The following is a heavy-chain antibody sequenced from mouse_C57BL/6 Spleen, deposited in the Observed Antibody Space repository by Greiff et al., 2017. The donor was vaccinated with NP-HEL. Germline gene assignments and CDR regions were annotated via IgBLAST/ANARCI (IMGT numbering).Heavy chain of an antibody. Sequence: VQLQQSGAELVKPGASVKMSCKASGYTFTSYWITWVKQRPGQGLEWIGDIYPGSGSTNYNEKFKSKATLTVDTSSSTAYMQLSSLTSEDSAVYYCARYGSYSYAMDYWGQGTSVTVSS. J-gene: IGHJ4*01. D-gene: IGHD1-2*01. CDR2: IYPGSGST. V-gene: IGHV1-55*01. CDR1: GYTFTSYW. CDR3: ARYGSYSYAMDY.